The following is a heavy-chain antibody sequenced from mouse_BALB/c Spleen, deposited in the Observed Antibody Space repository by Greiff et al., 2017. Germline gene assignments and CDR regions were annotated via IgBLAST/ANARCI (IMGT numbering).Heavy chain of an antibody. Sequence: EVQLQQSGPELVKPGASVKISCKASGYTFTDYNMHWVKQSHGKSLEWIGYIYPYNGGTGYNQKFKSKATLTVDNSSSTSYMELRILTSEASAVDYCARIILRDAMDYWGQGTSVTVSS. D-gene: IGHD1-1*01. CDR3: ARIILRDAMDY. J-gene: IGHJ4*01. V-gene: IGHV1S29*02. CDR2: IYPYNGGT. CDR1: GYTFTDYN.